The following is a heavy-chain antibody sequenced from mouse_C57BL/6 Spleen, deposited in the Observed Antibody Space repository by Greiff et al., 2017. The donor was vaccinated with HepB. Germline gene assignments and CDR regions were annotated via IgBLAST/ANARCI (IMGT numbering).Heavy chain of an antibody. CDR1: GYAFSSSW. CDR2: IYPGDGDT. J-gene: IGHJ3*01. V-gene: IGHV1-82*01. Sequence: VQLQQSGPELVKPGASVKISCKASGYAFSSSWMNWVKQRPGKGLEWIGRIYPGDGDTNYNGTFKGKATLTADKSSSTAYMQLSSLTSADSAVYFGATTRQPAWLAYWGQGTLVTVSA. D-gene: IGHD3-2*01. CDR3: ATTRQPAWLAY.